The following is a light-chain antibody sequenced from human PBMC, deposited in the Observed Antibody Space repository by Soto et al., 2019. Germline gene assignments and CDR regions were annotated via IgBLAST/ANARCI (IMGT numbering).Light chain of an antibody. V-gene: IGKV1-16*02. J-gene: IGKJ3*01. CDR2: DAS. CDR3: LQYDCDPLT. CDR1: QDISNH. Sequence: DIQMTQSPSSLSVSVGDRVTITCRASQDISNHLAWFQQKPGKAPKSLILDASRLQSGVPLKFSGSRSGTDFTLTICSLQPEDFATYYCLQYDCDPLTFGPGTKVEI.